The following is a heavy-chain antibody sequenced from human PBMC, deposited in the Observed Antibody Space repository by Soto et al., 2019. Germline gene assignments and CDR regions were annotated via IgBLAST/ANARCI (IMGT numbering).Heavy chain of an antibody. CDR2: ISAYSGDT. CDR1: GYAFTNYG. CDR3: ARSDRAYAGSAAY. Sequence: GASVKVSCKSSGYAFTNYGITWVRQAPGQRLELMGWISAYSGDTNFAQKFRDRVTLTTDTSTSTAYMELRSLRSDDTAVYYCARSDRAYAGSAAYWGQGTLVTVS. V-gene: IGHV1-18*01. D-gene: IGHD2-15*01. J-gene: IGHJ4*02.